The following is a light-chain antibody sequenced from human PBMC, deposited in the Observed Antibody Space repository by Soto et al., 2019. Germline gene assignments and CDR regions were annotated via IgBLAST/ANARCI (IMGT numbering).Light chain of an antibody. CDR3: SSYAGSNIYV. CDR2: EVS. CDR1: SSDVCGYNF. Sequence: QSALAQPPSASGSPGQSVTISCTGTSSDVCGYNFVSWYQHHPGKAPKVIIYEVSKLPSGVTNRFSGSKSGNTASLTVSALQAEYEADYYCSSYAGSNIYVFGTGTKVTVL. J-gene: IGLJ1*01. V-gene: IGLV2-8*01.